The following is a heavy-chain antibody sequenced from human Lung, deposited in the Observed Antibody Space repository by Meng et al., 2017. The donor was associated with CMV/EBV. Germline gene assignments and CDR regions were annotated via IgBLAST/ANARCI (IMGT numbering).Heavy chain of an antibody. CDR3: AKERRWDYGSWSGSYSSWLDS. CDR1: A. Sequence: AIRWVRQAPGQGLEWMGGIIPLLDVVKYAEKFQGRHTITADKTTSTVFMELSRLRSEDTAVYYCAKERRWDYGSWSGSYSSWLDSWGQGTLVTVSS. D-gene: IGHD3-3*01. CDR2: IIPLLDVV. V-gene: IGHV1-69*10. J-gene: IGHJ5*01.